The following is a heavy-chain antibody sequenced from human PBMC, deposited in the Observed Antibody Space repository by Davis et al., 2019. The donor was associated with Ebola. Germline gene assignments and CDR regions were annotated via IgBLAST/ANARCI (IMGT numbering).Heavy chain of an antibody. J-gene: IGHJ3*02. D-gene: IGHD6-19*01. CDR3: ARGYSSGWTRADAFDI. CDR1: GGSISSGGYS. Sequence: MPSETLSLTCAVSGGSISSGGYSWSWIRQPPGKGLEWIGYIYYSGSTYYNPSLKSRVTISVDTSKNQFSLKLSSVTAADTAVYYCARGYSSGWTRADAFDIWSQGTMVTVSS. V-gene: IGHV4-30-4*07. CDR2: IYYSGST.